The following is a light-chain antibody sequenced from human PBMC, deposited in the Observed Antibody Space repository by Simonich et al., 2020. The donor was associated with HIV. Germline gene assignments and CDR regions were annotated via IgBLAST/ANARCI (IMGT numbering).Light chain of an antibody. CDR3: QQYFSTPRT. J-gene: IGKJ1*01. V-gene: IGKV4-1*01. Sequence: DIVMTQSPDSLVVSLGERATINCKSSQSFLYSSNNKNYLAWYQQKPGQPPNLLIYWASTRESGVPDRFSGSGSGTDFTLTINSLQAEDVAVYYCQQYFSTPRTFGQGTKVEIK. CDR2: WAS. CDR1: QSFLYSSNNKNY.